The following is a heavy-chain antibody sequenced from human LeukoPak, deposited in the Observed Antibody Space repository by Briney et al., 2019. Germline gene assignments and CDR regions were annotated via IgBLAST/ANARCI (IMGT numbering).Heavy chain of an antibody. Sequence: GGSLRLSCAASGFTFRSYAMSWVRQAPGKGLEWVSAISGSGGSTYYADSVKGRFTISRDNSKNTLYLQMNSLRAEDTAVYYCAKDQGGSGSFDYMDVWGKGTTVTISS. J-gene: IGHJ6*03. V-gene: IGHV3-23*01. D-gene: IGHD3-10*01. CDR2: ISGSGGST. CDR3: AKDQGGSGSFDYMDV. CDR1: GFTFRSYA.